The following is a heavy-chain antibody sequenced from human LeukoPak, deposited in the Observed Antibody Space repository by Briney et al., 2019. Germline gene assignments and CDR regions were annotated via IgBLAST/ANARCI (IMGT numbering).Heavy chain of an antibody. CDR3: ARSRWLQYHDY. V-gene: IGHV4-34*01. J-gene: IGHJ4*02. Sequence: PSETLSLTCAVYGGSFSGYYWSWIRRPPGKGLEWIGEINHSGSTNYNPSLKSRVTISVDTSKNQFSLKLSSVTAADTAVYYCARSRWLQYHDYWGQGTLVTVSS. CDR1: GGSFSGYY. CDR2: INHSGST. D-gene: IGHD5-24*01.